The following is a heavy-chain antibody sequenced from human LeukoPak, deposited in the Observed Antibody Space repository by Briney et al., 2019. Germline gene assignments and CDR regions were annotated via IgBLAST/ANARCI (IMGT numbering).Heavy chain of an antibody. CDR2: IYYTGST. V-gene: IGHV4-59*13. Sequence: SETLSLTCSVSGASISGYHWSWIRQFPGKGLEWIGYIYYTGSTNYNPSLKSRVTITVDTSNNQFSLNLWSMTAADTAVYYCARYMRDSGTYDFDYWGQGTLVTVSS. CDR3: ARYMRDSGTYDFDY. CDR1: GASISGYH. J-gene: IGHJ4*02. D-gene: IGHD3-3*01.